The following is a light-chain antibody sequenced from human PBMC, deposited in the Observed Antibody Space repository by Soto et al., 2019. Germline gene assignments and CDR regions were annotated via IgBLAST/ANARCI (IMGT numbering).Light chain of an antibody. CDR1: QDIRNY. J-gene: IGKJ4*01. Sequence: DIQPRPSPSDMSASVEARVSIICRASQDIRNYLAWFQQKSGKVPKRLISAASSLQSGVPSRFSGSGSGTEFTLTISSLQPEELASYYCLKYATYPLTVGGGTKVAIK. V-gene: IGKV1-17*03. CDR3: LKYATYPLT. CDR2: AAS.